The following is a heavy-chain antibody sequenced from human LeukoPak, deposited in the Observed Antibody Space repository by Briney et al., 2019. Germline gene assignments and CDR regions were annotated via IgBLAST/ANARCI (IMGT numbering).Heavy chain of an antibody. V-gene: IGHV3-33*01. CDR1: GFTFSSYG. J-gene: IGHJ4*02. CDR2: IWYDGSNK. Sequence: PGGSLRLSCAVSGFTFSSYGMHWVRQAPGKGLGWVAVIWYDGSNKYYADSVKGRFTISRDNSKNTLYLQMNSLRAEDTAVYYCARVWRAGSGWHGPFDYWGQGTLVTVSS. CDR3: ARVWRAGSGWHGPFDY. D-gene: IGHD6-19*01.